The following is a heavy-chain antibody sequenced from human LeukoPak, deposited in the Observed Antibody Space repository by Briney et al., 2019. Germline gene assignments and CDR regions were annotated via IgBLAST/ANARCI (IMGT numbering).Heavy chain of an antibody. J-gene: IGHJ4*02. CDR1: GFTFSSYW. CDR3: AREDLWELLVFDY. Sequence: GGSLRLSCAASGFTFSSYWMSWVRQAPGKGLEWVANIKQDGSEKYYVDSVKGRFTISRDNAKNSLYLQMNSLRAEDTAVYYCAREDLWELLVFDYWGQGTLVTVSS. D-gene: IGHD1-26*01. V-gene: IGHV3-7*01. CDR2: IKQDGSEK.